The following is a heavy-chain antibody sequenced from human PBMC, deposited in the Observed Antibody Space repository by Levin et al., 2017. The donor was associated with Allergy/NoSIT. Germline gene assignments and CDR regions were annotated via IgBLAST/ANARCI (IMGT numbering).Heavy chain of an antibody. Sequence: GGSLRLSCTTSGFSFGDYTVSWFRQAPGKGLEWVGFIRSKIYAETTEYAASVKGRFTLSRDNSKSIAYLQINSLKIEDTALYYCTRELDGQWRPLGNWGQGTLVTVSS. CDR3: TRELDGQWRPLGN. D-gene: IGHD6-19*01. J-gene: IGHJ4*02. CDR2: IRSKIYAETT. V-gene: IGHV3-49*03. CDR1: GFSFGDYT.